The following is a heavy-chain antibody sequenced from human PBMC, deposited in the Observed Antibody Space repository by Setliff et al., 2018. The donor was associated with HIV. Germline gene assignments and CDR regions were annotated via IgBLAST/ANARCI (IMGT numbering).Heavy chain of an antibody. J-gene: IGHJ4*02. CDR1: GFFFSDHY. CDR2: ISATGTTV. Sequence: GGSLRLSCAVSGFFFSDHYMSWIRQAPGKGLEWVSYISATGTTVNYTDSVKGRFTISRDNAQNSLYLQMNSLRVEDTALYYCARSDWYHGSGSHDYWGQGTLVTVSS. D-gene: IGHD3-10*01. CDR3: ARSDWYHGSGSHDY. V-gene: IGHV3-11*04.